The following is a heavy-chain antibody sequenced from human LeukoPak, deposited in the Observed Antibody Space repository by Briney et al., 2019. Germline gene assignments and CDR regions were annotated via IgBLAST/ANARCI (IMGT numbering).Heavy chain of an antibody. D-gene: IGHD3-3*01. J-gene: IGHJ4*02. V-gene: IGHV1-2*06. CDR1: GYTFTGYY. CDR2: INPNSGGT. Sequence: ASVKVSCKASGYTFTGYYMHWVRQAPGQGLEWMGRINPNSGGTNYAQKFQGRVTMTRDTSISTAYMELSRLRSDDTAVYYCARAFYVWSGYYTGGLSSLLGYWGQGTLVTVSS. CDR3: ARAFYVWSGYYTGGLSSLLGY.